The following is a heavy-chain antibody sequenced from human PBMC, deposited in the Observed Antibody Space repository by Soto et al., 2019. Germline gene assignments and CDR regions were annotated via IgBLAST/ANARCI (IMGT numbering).Heavy chain of an antibody. V-gene: IGHV3-74*01. CDR3: ARDGELRYFDWLPPGDYYYYMDV. CDR1: GFTFSSYW. CDR2: INSDGSST. J-gene: IGHJ6*03. D-gene: IGHD3-9*01. Sequence: LRLSCAASGFTFSSYWMHWVRQAPGKGLVWVSRINSDGSSTSYADSVKGRFTISRDNAKNTLYLQMNSLRAEDTAVYYCARDGELRYFDWLPPGDYYYYMDVWGKGTTVTVSS.